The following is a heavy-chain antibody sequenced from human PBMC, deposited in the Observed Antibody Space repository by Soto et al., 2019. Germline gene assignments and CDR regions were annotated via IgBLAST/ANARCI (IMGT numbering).Heavy chain of an antibody. J-gene: IGHJ6*02. CDR2: IIPIFGTA. D-gene: IGHD6-13*01. CDR1: GGTFSSYA. V-gene: IGHV1-69*13. Sequence: SVKVSCKASGGTFSSYAISWVRQAPGQGLEWMGGIIPIFGTANYAQKFQGRVTITADESTSTAYMKLSSLKSEDTGVYYCARDSSKPVAAASYYYYYGMDVWGQGTTVTVSS. CDR3: ARDSSKPVAAASYYYYYGMDV.